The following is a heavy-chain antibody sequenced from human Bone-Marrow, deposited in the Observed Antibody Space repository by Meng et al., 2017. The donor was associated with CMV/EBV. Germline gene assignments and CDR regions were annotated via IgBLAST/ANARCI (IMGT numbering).Heavy chain of an antibody. D-gene: IGHD6-19*01. V-gene: IGHV3-23*01. Sequence: GGSLRLSCAASGFTFSSYAMSWVRQAPGKGLEWVSAISGSGGSTYYAGSVKGRFTFPRDNSKNTLYLQMNSLRAEDTAVYYGAKNFRSLIAVAGPFDYWGQGTRVTVSS. CDR3: AKNFRSLIAVAGPFDY. J-gene: IGHJ4*02. CDR1: GFTFSSYA. CDR2: ISGSGGST.